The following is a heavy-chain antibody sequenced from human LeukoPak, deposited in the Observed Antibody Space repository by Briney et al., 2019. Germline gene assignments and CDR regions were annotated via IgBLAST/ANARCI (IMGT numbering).Heavy chain of an antibody. D-gene: IGHD6-19*01. Sequence: PGGSLRLSCAASGFTFSSYGMHWVRQAPGKGLEWVAFMRYDGSNKYYADSVKGRFTISRDNSKNTLYLQMNSLRAEDTAVYYCAKDQVAVAGRGEEIDYWGQGTLVTVSS. CDR3: AKDQVAVAGRGEEIDY. J-gene: IGHJ4*02. V-gene: IGHV3-30*02. CDR1: GFTFSSYG. CDR2: MRYDGSNK.